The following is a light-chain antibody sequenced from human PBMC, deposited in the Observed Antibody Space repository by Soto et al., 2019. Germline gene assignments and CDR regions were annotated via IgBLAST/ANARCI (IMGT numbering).Light chain of an antibody. CDR1: SSNIGNNY. V-gene: IGLV1-51*01. CDR3: GTWDSRLRVVV. CDR2: DNN. J-gene: IGLJ2*01. Sequence: QSALTQPPSVSAAPRQKVAISCSGSSSNIGNNYVSWYHRVPGSAPKLLIYDNNERPSGIPDRFSGSKSGTSSTLDITGLQTGDEGDYYCGTWDSRLRVVVFGGGTKLTV.